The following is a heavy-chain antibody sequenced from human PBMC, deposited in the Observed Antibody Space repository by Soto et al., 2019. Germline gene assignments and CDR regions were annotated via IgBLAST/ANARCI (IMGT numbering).Heavy chain of an antibody. V-gene: IGHV1-69*01. CDR3: AREAQLRYDSSGYYGY. D-gene: IGHD3-22*01. Sequence: QVQLVQSGAEVKKPGSSVKVSCKASGGTFSSYAISWVRQAPGQGLEWMGGIIPIFGTANYAQKFQGRVTITADESTSTAYMELGSLRSEDTAVYYCAREAQLRYDSSGYYGYWGQGTLVTVSS. CDR2: IIPIFGTA. CDR1: GGTFSSYA. J-gene: IGHJ4*02.